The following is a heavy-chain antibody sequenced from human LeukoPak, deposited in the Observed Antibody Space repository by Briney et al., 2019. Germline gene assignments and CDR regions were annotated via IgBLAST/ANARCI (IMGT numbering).Heavy chain of an antibody. CDR1: GDSISSSSYY. D-gene: IGHD4-11*01. CDR2: IFSSENA. J-gene: IGHJ4*02. V-gene: IGHV4-39*07. CDR3: ARQQDYSDYEVYYFDY. Sequence: PSETLSLTCTVSGDSISSSSYYWGWIRQPPGKGLEYIGSIFSSENANYNPSLKSRVTISVDTSKNQFSLKLSSVTAADTAVYYCARQQDYSDYEVYYFDYWGQGTLVTVSS.